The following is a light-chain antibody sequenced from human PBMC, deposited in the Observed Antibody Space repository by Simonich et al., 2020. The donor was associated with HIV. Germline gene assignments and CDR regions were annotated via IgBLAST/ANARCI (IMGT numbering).Light chain of an antibody. V-gene: IGLV2-14*01. CDR1: SSDVGGYKY. J-gene: IGLJ3*02. CDR3: SSYTGSSTWV. Sequence: QSALTQPASVSGSPGQSITIFCTGTSSDVGGYKYVSWYQQHQGKAPKLRIYDVSKRPSGVSNRFSGSKSGNTASLTISGLQAEDEADYYCSSYTGSSTWVFGGGTKLTVL. CDR2: DVS.